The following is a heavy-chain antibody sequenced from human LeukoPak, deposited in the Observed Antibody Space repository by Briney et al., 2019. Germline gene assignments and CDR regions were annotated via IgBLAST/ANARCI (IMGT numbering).Heavy chain of an antibody. CDR2: ISYDGSDK. D-gene: IGHD3-10*01. CDR1: GFTFSSYA. Sequence: GRSLRLSCAASGFTFSSYAMHWVRQAPGRGLEWVAVISYDGSDKYYADSVKGRFTISRDNSKNTLYPQMNSLRPEDTSVHYCARGLIRGVVYYGLDVWGQGTTVTVSS. V-gene: IGHV3-30-3*01. J-gene: IGHJ6*02. CDR3: ARGLIRGVVYYGLDV.